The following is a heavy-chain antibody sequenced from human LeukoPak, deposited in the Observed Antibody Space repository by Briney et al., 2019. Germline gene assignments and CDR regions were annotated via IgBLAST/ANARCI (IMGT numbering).Heavy chain of an antibody. CDR2: ISAYNGNT. V-gene: IGHV1-18*01. D-gene: IGHD3-22*01. CDR1: GGTFSSYA. J-gene: IGHJ3*02. CDR3: ARGASGTMIVVDDAFDI. Sequence: ASVKVSCKASGGTFSSYAISWVRQAPGQGLEWMGWISAYNGNTNYAQKLQGRVTMTTDTSTSTAYMELRSLRSDDTAVYYCARGASGTMIVVDDAFDIWGQGTMVTVSS.